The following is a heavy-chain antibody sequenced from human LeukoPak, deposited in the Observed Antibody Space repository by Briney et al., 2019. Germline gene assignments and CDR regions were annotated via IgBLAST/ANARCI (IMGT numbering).Heavy chain of an antibody. J-gene: IGHJ4*02. CDR1: GYSFTNYW. D-gene: IGHD3-10*01. Sequence: GESLKIPCKASGYSFTNYWIGWVRQIPGKGLGGMAIFYPDDSDTRYRPSFQGQVTISADKSINTAYLQWSSLRASDTAIYYCARRLGVIRGVIPYYFDYWGEGTLVTVSS. V-gene: IGHV5-51*01. CDR2: FYPDDSDT. CDR3: ARRLGVIRGVIPYYFDY.